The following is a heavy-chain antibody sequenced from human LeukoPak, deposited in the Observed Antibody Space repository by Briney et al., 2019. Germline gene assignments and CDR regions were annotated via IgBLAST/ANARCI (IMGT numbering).Heavy chain of an antibody. Sequence: PSQTLSLTCTVSGGSISSGSYYWRWLRQPAGKGLEWIGRIYTSGSTNYNPSLKSRVTISVDTSKNQFSLKLSSVTAADTAVYYCARDNPHSSSWYSPFDYWGQGTLVTVSS. CDR3: ARDNPHSSSWYSPFDY. CDR2: IYTSGST. D-gene: IGHD6-13*01. V-gene: IGHV4-61*02. J-gene: IGHJ4*02. CDR1: GGSISSGSYY.